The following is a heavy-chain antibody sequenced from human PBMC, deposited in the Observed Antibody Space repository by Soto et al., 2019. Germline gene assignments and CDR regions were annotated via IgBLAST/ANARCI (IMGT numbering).Heavy chain of an antibody. D-gene: IGHD3-22*01. CDR2: IIPILGTP. V-gene: IGHV1-69*10. CDR1: GDTFSSYS. CDR3: ARERSRYDRSGYYRPDY. J-gene: IGHJ4*02. Sequence: SVKVSCKTSGDTFSSYSISWVRQAPGQGLEWMGGIIPILGTPSYAQKFQGRVTIAADKSTSTAYMELSSLRSEDTAVYYCARERSRYDRSGYYRPDYWGQGTLVTVSS.